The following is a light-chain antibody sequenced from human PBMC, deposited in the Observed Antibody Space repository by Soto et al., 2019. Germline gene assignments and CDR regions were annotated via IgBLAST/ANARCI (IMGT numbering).Light chain of an antibody. CDR2: DAS. Sequence: EIVMTQSPATLSVSPGEGATLSCKASQNVYNNLAWYQQRPGQPPRLLIYDASTRATGISARFSGSGYGTEFTLTISSLQSEDFAVYFCQQCRNWSLTFGVGTKVEIK. V-gene: IGKV3-15*01. J-gene: IGKJ4*01. CDR1: QNVYNN. CDR3: QQCRNWSLT.